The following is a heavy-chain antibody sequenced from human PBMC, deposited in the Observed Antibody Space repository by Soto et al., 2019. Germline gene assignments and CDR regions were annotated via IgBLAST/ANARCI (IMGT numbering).Heavy chain of an antibody. CDR3: GRHPIYQGAAGY. V-gene: IGHV5-51*07. D-gene: IGHD3-3*01. Sequence: SGKSVDRDGRGCVKKMPGKGLEWMGIIYPGDSDTRYSPSFQGQVTISADKSISTAYLQWSSLKASDTAMYYCGRHPIYQGAAGYWGHGPLVPAS. J-gene: IGHJ4*01. CDR1: GKSVDRDG. CDR2: IYPGDSDT.